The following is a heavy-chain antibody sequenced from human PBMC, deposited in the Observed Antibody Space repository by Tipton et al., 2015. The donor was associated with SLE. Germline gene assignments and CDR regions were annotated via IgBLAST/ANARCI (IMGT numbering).Heavy chain of an antibody. CDR3: ARLLWHLDWYFDL. Sequence: TLSLTCAVFGGSISSSNWWSWVRQPPGKGLEWIGEIYHSGSTNYNPSLKSRVTISVDTSKNQFSLKLSSVTAADTAVYYCARLLWHLDWYFDLWGRGTLVTVSS. CDR2: IYHSGST. J-gene: IGHJ2*01. CDR1: GGSISSSNW. V-gene: IGHV4-4*02. D-gene: IGHD3-16*01.